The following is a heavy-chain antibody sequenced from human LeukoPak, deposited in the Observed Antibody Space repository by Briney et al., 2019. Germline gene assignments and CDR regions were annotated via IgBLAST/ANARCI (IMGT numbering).Heavy chain of an antibody. Sequence: SETLSLTCTVSSGSINSYFWGWVRQPPGKGLEWIGRIYTTGRTHCNPSLKSRVTMSVDTSTNQFSLNLRSMTAADTAVYYCGRQGYTASRYFLDFWSQGTLVAVS. D-gene: IGHD2-15*01. CDR2: IYTTGRT. J-gene: IGHJ4*02. CDR3: GRQGYTASRYFLDF. V-gene: IGHV4-4*07. CDR1: SGSINSYF.